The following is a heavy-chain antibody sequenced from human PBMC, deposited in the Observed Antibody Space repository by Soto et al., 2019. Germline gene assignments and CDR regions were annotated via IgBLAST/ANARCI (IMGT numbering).Heavy chain of an antibody. CDR3: ARVRKSYDFWSGYPEPLDY. V-gene: IGHV3-74*01. D-gene: IGHD3-3*01. CDR1: GFTFSSYW. Sequence: TGGSLRLSCAASGFTFSSYWMHWVRQAPGKGLVWVSRINSDGSSTSYADSVKGRFTISRDNAKNTLYLQMNSLRAEDTAVYYCARVRKSYDFWSGYPEPLDYWGQGTLVTVSS. J-gene: IGHJ4*02. CDR2: INSDGSST.